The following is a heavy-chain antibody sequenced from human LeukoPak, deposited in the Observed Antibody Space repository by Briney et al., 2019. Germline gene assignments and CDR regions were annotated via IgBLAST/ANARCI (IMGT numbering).Heavy chain of an antibody. CDR3: ASARLRHDY. D-gene: IGHD3-16*01. J-gene: IGHJ4*02. CDR1: GFIFSSYW. CDR2: IKHDGSQT. V-gene: IGHV3-7*01. Sequence: GGSLRLFCAASGFIFSSYWMTWVREAPERGLEWVANIKHDGSQTTYVDSVKGLFTISRDNAKNSLYLQMSSLRVEETAVYYCASARLRHDYWGQGTLVTVSS.